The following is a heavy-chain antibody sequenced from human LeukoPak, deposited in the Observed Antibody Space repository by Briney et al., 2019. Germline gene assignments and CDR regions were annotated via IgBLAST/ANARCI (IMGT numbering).Heavy chain of an antibody. J-gene: IGHJ5*02. CDR1: GFTFSSYA. CDR3: AKDEGDSSGWSNWFDP. Sequence: GGSLRPACAASGFTFSSYATSSARPAPGEWLGWVSAISGGGGSTYSAASVKGRFTISKDNSKNALYLKMNSLRAEDTAVYYCAKDEGDSSGWSNWFDPWDQGPLVTVSS. CDR2: ISGGGGST. V-gene: IGHV3-23*01. D-gene: IGHD6-19*01.